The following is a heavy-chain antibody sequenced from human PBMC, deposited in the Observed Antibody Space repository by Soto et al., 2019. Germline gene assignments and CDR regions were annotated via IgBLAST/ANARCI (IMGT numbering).Heavy chain of an antibody. J-gene: IGHJ6*02. CDR1: GGTFSSHA. V-gene: IGHV1-69*13. CDR2: IIPFFKAT. CDR3: ARDVPLNYYDGTFSYYAMDV. Sequence: ASVKVSCKASGGTFSSHAISWVRQAPAQGLEWMGGIIPFFKATNYAQKFQGRVTITADDSTSTAYMDLYSLRSEDTAVYYCARDVPLNYYDGTFSYYAMDVWGQGTTVTVSS. D-gene: IGHD3-16*01.